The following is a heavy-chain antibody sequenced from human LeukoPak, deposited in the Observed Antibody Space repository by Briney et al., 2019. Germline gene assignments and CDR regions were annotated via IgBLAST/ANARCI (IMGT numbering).Heavy chain of an antibody. CDR3: ARVRNYCGSGDLDY. V-gene: IGHV3-7*01. CDR2: IKQDGSEK. J-gene: IGHJ4*02. Sequence: GGSLRLSCAASGVTFSSYWMSWVRQAPGKGLEWVANIKQDGSEKYYVGCVKGRFTISRDNAKNSLYLQMNSLRAEDTAVYYCARVRNYCGSGDLDYWGQGTLVTVSS. CDR1: GVTFSSYW. D-gene: IGHD3-10*01.